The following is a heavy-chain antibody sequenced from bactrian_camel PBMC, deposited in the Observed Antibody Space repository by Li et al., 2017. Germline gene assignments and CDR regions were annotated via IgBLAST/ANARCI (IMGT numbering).Heavy chain of an antibody. Sequence: VQLVESGGRLVQPGESLSISCAASGFSFGSYAMNWVRQSPGRGLEWVSVINSGGSATYYADSVKGRVTISRDNAKNTLSQHLNALKTEDTSMYYCVKGRGANLIYEFDYWGQGTQVTVS. V-gene: IGHV3S31*01. CDR3: VKGRGANLIYEFDY. CDR1: GFSFGSYA. D-gene: IGHD8*01. CDR2: INSGGSAT. J-gene: IGHJ4*01.